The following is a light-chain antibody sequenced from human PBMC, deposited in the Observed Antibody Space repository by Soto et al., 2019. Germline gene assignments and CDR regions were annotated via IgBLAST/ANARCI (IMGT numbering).Light chain of an antibody. CDR1: QSVSSK. CDR3: QQYNNWPQT. CDR2: GAS. V-gene: IGKV3-15*01. Sequence: EIVMTQSPVTLSVSPGERATLSCRASQSVSSKLAWYQQKPVQAPRLLIYGASTRATGIPARFSGSGSGTDFTLSISSLQSEDFAVYYCQQYNNWPQTFGQGTKLEIK. J-gene: IGKJ2*01.